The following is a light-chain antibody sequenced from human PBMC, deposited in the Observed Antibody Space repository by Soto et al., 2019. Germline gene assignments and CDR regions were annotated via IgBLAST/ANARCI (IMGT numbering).Light chain of an antibody. J-gene: IGKJ1*01. Sequence: IVLTQSPATFSLSPCERATLSGTASQIISSSHLAWYQQKPGQAPRLLIYGGAIRPTGIPDRFSGSGSGTDFTLTITRLEPEDFAVYYCQQYGTSPRTCGQGTKVDIK. V-gene: IGKV3-20*01. CDR3: QQYGTSPRT. CDR2: GGA. CDR1: QIISSSH.